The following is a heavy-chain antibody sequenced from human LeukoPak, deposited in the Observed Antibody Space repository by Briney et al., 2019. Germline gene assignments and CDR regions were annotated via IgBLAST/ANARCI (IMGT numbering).Heavy chain of an antibody. CDR3: AGMVRGVTEPPFDY. Sequence: GASVKVSCKASGYTFASYGISWVRQAPGQGLEWMGRINPNSGGTNYAQKFQGRVTMTRDTSISTAYMELSRLRSDDTAVYYCAGMVRGVTEPPFDYWGQGTLVTVSS. V-gene: IGHV1-2*06. CDR1: GYTFASYG. CDR2: INPNSGGT. D-gene: IGHD3-10*01. J-gene: IGHJ4*02.